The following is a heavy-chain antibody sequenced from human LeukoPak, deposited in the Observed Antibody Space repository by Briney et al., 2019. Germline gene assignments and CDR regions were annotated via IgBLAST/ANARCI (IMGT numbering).Heavy chain of an antibody. D-gene: IGHD3-9*01. CDR1: GGSISSYY. CDR3: ARVGDILTGYNPSYYFDY. CDR2: IYYSGST. J-gene: IGHJ4*02. Sequence: SETLSLTCTVSGGSISSYYWSWIRQPPGKGLEWIGYIYYSGSTNYNPSLKSRVTISVDTSKNQFSLKLSSVTAADTAVYYCARVGDILTGYNPSYYFDYWGQGTLVTVSS. V-gene: IGHV4-59*01.